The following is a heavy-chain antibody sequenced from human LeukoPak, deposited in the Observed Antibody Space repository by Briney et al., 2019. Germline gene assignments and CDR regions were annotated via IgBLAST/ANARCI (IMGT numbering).Heavy chain of an antibody. V-gene: IGHV3-15*01. Sequence: GGSLRLPCAASVFPFSMSCKIGARRSRARARGCGVRIRTKSDRTTTDYPAPVKDRFTISRHDSKTTRDLQINTLETADTAVYYCNTSTTLTTRYLDYWGQGTLVTVSS. CDR2: IRTKSDRTTT. CDR1: VFPFSMSC. D-gene: IGHD4-17*01. CDR3: NTSTTLTTRYLDY. J-gene: IGHJ4*02.